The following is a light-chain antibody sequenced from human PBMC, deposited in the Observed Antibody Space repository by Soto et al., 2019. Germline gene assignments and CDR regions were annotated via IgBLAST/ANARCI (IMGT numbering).Light chain of an antibody. Sequence: DIHMTQCPPTLSALVGDRVTITLRARQKINKCLALYQQKPVKATKLLXXKAXTLENGVPSRFSGSGSGTEFTLTIGCLQPDDFATYYCQHYNSYAEFRFGPGTKVDIK. CDR1: QKINKC. CDR3: QHYNSYAEFR. J-gene: IGKJ3*01. V-gene: IGKV1-5*03. CDR2: KAX.